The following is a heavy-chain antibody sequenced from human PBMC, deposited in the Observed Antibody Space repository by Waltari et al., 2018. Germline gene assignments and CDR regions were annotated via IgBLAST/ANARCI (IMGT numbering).Heavy chain of an antibody. CDR3: ARDPGTNRVLRFLEWAPPPGNYGMDV. J-gene: IGHJ6*02. CDR1: GYTFTSYA. CDR2: INAGNGNT. D-gene: IGHD3-3*01. Sequence: QVQLVQSGAEVKKPGASVKVSCKASGYTFTSYAMHWVRQAPGQRLEWMGWINAGNGNTKYSQKFQGRVTITRDTSASTAYMELSSLRSEDTAVYYCARDPGTNRVLRFLEWAPPPGNYGMDVWGQGTTVTVSS. V-gene: IGHV1-3*01.